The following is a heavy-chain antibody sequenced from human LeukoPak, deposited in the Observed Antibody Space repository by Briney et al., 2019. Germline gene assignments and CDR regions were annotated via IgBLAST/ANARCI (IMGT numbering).Heavy chain of an antibody. V-gene: IGHV4-4*07. CDR2: IYTSGTI. D-gene: IGHD3-16*02. CDR1: GGSISSYY. Sequence: SETLSLTCTVSGGSISSYYWSWIRQPAGTALEWIGRIYTSGTITYNPSLKSRVTMSVDTSKNQFSLKLSSVTAADTAVYYCARGSLFYDYVWGSYRPKGGIDYWGQGTLVTVSS. J-gene: IGHJ4*02. CDR3: ARGSLFYDYVWGSYRPKGGIDY.